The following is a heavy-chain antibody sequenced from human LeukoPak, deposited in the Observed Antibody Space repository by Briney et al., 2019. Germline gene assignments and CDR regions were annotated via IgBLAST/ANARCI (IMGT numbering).Heavy chain of an antibody. J-gene: IGHJ5*02. Sequence: PSETLSLTCTVFGVSISSFYWSWIRQPAGKGLQWIGRIYTSGSTNYNPSLKSRVTISVDTSKNQFSLELSSVTAADTAVYYCAGVGPAADRGNNWFDPWGQGTLVTVSS. CDR3: AGVGPAADRGNNWFDP. D-gene: IGHD2-2*01. CDR2: IYTSGST. CDR1: GVSISSFY. V-gene: IGHV4-4*07.